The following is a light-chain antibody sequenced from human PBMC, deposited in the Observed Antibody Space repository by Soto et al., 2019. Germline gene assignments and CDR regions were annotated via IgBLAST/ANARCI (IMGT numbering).Light chain of an antibody. CDR1: QTISSW. CDR3: KHYNSYSEA. Sequence: DIQMTQSPSTLSGSVGDRVTITCRASQTISSWLAWYQQKPGKAPKLLIYKASTLKSGVPSRFSGSGSGTEFTLTISSLQPDDFATYYCKHYNSYSEAFGQGTKLAIK. CDR2: KAS. V-gene: IGKV1-5*03. J-gene: IGKJ1*01.